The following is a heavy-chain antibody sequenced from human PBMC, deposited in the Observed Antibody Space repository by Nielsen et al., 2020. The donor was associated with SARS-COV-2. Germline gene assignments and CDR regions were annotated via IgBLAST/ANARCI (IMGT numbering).Heavy chain of an antibody. V-gene: IGHV3-33*01. Sequence: GESLKISCAASGFTFSSYGMHWVRQAPGKGLEWVAVIWYDGSNKYYADSVKGRFTISRDNSKNTLYLQMNSLRAEDTAVYYCARTHYDSSGYSFDYWGQGTLVTVSS. D-gene: IGHD3-22*01. J-gene: IGHJ4*02. CDR1: GFTFSSYG. CDR2: IWYDGSNK. CDR3: ARTHYDSSGYSFDY.